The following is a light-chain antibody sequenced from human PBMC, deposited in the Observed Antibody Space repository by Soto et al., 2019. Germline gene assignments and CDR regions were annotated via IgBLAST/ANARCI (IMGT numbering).Light chain of an antibody. CDR1: QSVTTSS. V-gene: IGKV3-20*01. Sequence: EIVLTQVPGTLSLSRGERGTLSCRASQSVTTSSLAWYQQKVGRAPRVLIYGASNRATGIPDRFSGRGSGTDFTLTITGLEPEDFAVYYCQQYCSSPRKFGQRTRLKI. J-gene: IGKJ5*01. CDR2: GAS. CDR3: QQYCSSPRK.